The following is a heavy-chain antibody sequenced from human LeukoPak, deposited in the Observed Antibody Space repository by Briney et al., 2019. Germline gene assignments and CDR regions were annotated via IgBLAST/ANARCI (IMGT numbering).Heavy chain of an antibody. D-gene: IGHD2/OR15-2a*01. J-gene: IGHJ6*02. CDR1: GNYW. CDR2: INSDGSWT. Sequence: GGSLRLSCAASGNYWMHWVRQVPGKGLVWVSHINSDGSWTSYADSVKGRFTISKDNAKNTVYLQMNSLRAEDTAVYYCVSFYETYWGQGTTVTVSS. V-gene: IGHV3-74*01. CDR3: VSFYETY.